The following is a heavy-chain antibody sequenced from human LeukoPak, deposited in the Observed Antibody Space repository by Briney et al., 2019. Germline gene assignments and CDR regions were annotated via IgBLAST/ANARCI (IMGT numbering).Heavy chain of an antibody. V-gene: IGHV4-59*12. D-gene: IGHD4-17*01. CDR3: ARTASMVTTVIDY. CDR2: IDYSGNT. J-gene: IGHJ4*02. CDR1: GGSINGYY. Sequence: SETLSLTCTVPGGSINGYYWSWIRQPPGKGLEWIAYIDYSGNTDYNPSLKSRVTISIDTSKNQFSLKVRSVTAADSAIYYCARTASMVTTVIDYWGQGTLVTVSS.